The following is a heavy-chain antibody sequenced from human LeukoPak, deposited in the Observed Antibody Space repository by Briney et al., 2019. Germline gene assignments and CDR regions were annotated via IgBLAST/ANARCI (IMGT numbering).Heavy chain of an antibody. V-gene: IGHV5-51*01. D-gene: IGHD2-15*01. Sequence: KVSCKASGYSFTSYWIGWVRQMPGKGLEWMGIIYPGDSDTRYSPSFQGQVTISADKSISTAYLQWSSLKASDTAMYYCARLLGYCSGGSCYSDYYYGMDVWGQGTTVTVSS. CDR1: GYSFTSYW. CDR2: IYPGDSDT. J-gene: IGHJ6*02. CDR3: ARLLGYCSGGSCYSDYYYGMDV.